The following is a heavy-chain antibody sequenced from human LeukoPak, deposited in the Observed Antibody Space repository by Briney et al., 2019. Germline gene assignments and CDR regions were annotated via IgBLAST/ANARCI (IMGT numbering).Heavy chain of an antibody. CDR3: VGFYETY. CDR1: GNYW. Sequence: GGSLRLSCAASGNYWMHWVRQVPGKGLVWVSHINSDGSWTGYADSVKGRFTISKDNAKNTVYLQMNSLRAEDTAVYYCVGFYETYWGRGTLVTVSS. J-gene: IGHJ4*02. V-gene: IGHV3-74*01. CDR2: INSDGSWT. D-gene: IGHD2/OR15-2a*01.